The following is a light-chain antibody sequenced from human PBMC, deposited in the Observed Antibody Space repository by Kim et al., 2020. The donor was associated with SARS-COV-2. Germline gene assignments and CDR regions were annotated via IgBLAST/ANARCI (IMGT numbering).Light chain of an antibody. V-gene: IGLV4-69*01. Sequence: ASVQLTSTLSSGHSSYAIAWHQQQPEKGPRYLMKLTSDGSHSKGDGTPDRFSGSSSGAERYLTISSLQSEDEADYYCQTWGTGIRVFGGGTQLTVL. CDR1: SGHSSYA. J-gene: IGLJ3*02. CDR3: QTWGTGIRV. CDR2: LTSDGSH.